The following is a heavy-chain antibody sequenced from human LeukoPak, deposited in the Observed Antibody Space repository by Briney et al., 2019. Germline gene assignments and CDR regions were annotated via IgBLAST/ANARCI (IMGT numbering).Heavy chain of an antibody. CDR3: AKRPSDYGDYVSYFDY. J-gene: IGHJ4*02. CDR2: ISDDGRRK. V-gene: IGHV3-30*18. CDR1: GFIFISYG. Sequence: GGSLRLSCAASGFIFISYGMHWVRQAPGKGLEWVGVISDDGRRKDYADSVKGRFTISRDNSKDTLYLQMNSLRAEDMAVYYRAKRPSDYGDYVSYFDYWGLGTLVTVSS. D-gene: IGHD4-17*01.